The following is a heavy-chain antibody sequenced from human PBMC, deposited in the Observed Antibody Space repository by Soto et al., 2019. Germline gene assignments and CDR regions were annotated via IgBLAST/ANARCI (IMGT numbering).Heavy chain of an antibody. CDR2: ISYDGSSQ. D-gene: IGHD6-19*01. V-gene: IGHV3-33*01. J-gene: IGHJ4*02. CDR1: GFMFSKYG. CDR3: ARDAIESVFGC. Sequence: QVLLVEAGGGVVQPGMSLRLSCVASGFMFSKYGIHWVRQAPGKGLEWVGFISYDGSSQYYSDSVKGRLTISRDNAKNTVSLQMNSLRVEETAVYYCARDAIESVFGCWGQGTLVSVSS.